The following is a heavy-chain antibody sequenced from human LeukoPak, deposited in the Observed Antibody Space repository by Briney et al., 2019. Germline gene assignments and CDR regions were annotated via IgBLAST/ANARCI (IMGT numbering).Heavy chain of an antibody. CDR3: AKSALSTVVLSRGFDY. Sequence: GGSLRLSCAASGFTFSSYGMSWVRQAPGKGLEWVSAISGSGGSTYYADSVKGRFTISRDNSKNTLYLQMNSLRAEDTAVYYCAKSALSTVVLSRGFDYWGQGTLVTVSS. D-gene: IGHD4-23*01. CDR2: ISGSGGST. CDR1: GFTFSSYG. V-gene: IGHV3-23*01. J-gene: IGHJ4*02.